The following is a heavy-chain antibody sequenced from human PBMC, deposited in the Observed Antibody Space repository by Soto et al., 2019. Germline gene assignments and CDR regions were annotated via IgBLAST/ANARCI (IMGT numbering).Heavy chain of an antibody. D-gene: IGHD3-22*01. CDR1: GGTFRTES. J-gene: IGHJ3*01. CDR3: ARGHEYGGNYEAFDV. CDR2: ILPFFGTA. V-gene: IGHV1-69*13. Sequence: QVHLVQSGAEVKKPGSSVKVSCKYSGGTFRTESINWVRQAPGQGLEWMGGILPFFGTADYAPRFQGRVTITADVATTTAYMELSSLTSQDTAVYFCARGHEYGGNYEAFDVRGQGTMVTVSS.